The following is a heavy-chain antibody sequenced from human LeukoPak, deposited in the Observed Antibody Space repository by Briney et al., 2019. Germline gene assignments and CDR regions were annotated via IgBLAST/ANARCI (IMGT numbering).Heavy chain of an antibody. CDR2: ITSSSTYT. CDR1: VFTFSTYN. D-gene: IGHD1-26*01. J-gene: IGHJ4*02. Sequence: GGSLRLSCAASVFTFSTYNMNWVRQAPGKGVEWGSSITSSSTYTFYAGSVKGRFTTSRTNSKNTIYPQTASLTAEDMVVYYCARVGGIYALDYWGQGTLVTVSS. CDR3: ARVGGIYALDY. V-gene: IGHV3-21*01.